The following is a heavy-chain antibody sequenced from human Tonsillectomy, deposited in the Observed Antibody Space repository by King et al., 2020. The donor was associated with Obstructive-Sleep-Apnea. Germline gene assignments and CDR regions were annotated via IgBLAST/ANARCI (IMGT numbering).Heavy chain of an antibody. J-gene: IGHJ5*02. CDR3: ARVTARGWFDP. Sequence: VQLQQWGAGLLKPSETLSLTCAVYGGSFSGYYWSWIRQPPGKGLEWFGEINHIGSTNYNPSLKSRVTISVDTSKNQFSLKLSSVTAAATAVYYWARVTARGWFDPWGQGTLVTVSS. D-gene: IGHD6-25*01. CDR1: GGSFSGYY. V-gene: IGHV4-34*01. CDR2: INHIGST.